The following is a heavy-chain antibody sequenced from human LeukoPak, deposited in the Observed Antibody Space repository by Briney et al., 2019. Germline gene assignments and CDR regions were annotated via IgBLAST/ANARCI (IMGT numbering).Heavy chain of an antibody. J-gene: IGHJ4*02. CDR3: ARDSSGYDCLDY. CDR2: IWYDGSNK. D-gene: IGHD5-12*01. Sequence: GGSLRLSCAASGFTFSSYGMHWVRQAPGKGLEWVAVIWYDGSNKYCADSVKGRFTISRDNSKNTLYLQMNSLRAEDTAVYYCARDSSGYDCLDYWGQGTLVTVSS. CDR1: GFTFSSYG. V-gene: IGHV3-33*01.